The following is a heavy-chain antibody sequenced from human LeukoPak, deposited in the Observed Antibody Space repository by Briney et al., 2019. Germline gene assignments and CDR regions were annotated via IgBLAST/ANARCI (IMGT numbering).Heavy chain of an antibody. CDR1: GFTFSSYW. Sequence: GGSLRLSCAASGFTFSSYWMHWVRQAPGKGLVWVPGIGSDGTGTTYTDSVKGQFTISRDNTKNTLYLQLNSLRAEDTAVYYCARDVGKKPDYWGQGTLVTVSS. D-gene: IGHD1-1*01. CDR2: IGSDGTGT. CDR3: ARDVGKKPDY. V-gene: IGHV3-74*01. J-gene: IGHJ4*02.